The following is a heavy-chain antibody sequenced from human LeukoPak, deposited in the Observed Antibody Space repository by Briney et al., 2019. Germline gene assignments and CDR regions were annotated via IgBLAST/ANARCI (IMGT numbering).Heavy chain of an antibody. D-gene: IGHD2-15*01. CDR2: INPSGGTT. V-gene: IGHV1-46*01. J-gene: IGHJ4*02. CDR1: GYTFTSYG. CDR3: ARDLIAATGVRPHYFDY. Sequence: ASVKVSCKASGYTFTSYGISWVRQAPGQGLEWMGIINPSGGTTSYAQKFQGRVTMTWDTSTSTVFLDLSSLKSEDTAIYYCARDLIAATGVRPHYFDYWGQGTLVTVSS.